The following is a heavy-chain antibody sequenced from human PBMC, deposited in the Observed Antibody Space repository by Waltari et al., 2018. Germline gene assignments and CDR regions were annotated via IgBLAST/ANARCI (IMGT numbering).Heavy chain of an antibody. CDR2: IYYSGST. Sequence: QVQLQESGPGLVNPSETLALTCTVSGGSISRYYWSWIRQPPGKGLEWIGYIYYSGSTNYHPSLKSRVTISVDTSKNQFSLKLSSVTAADTAVYYCARDRRGGRFDPWGQGTLVTVSS. D-gene: IGHD3-16*01. CDR1: GGSISRYY. CDR3: ARDRRGGRFDP. J-gene: IGHJ5*02. V-gene: IGHV4-59*01.